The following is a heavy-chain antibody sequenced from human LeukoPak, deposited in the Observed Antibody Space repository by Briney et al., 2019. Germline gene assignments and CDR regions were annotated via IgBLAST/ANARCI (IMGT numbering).Heavy chain of an antibody. CDR1: GFTFSSYA. Sequence: GGSLRFSCAASGFTFSSYAMHWVRQAPGKGLEWVAVISYDGSNKYYADSVKGRFTISRDNSKNTLYLQMNSLRAEDTAVYYCASEEWFDAFDIWGQGTMVTVSS. CDR2: ISYDGSNK. V-gene: IGHV3-30-3*01. J-gene: IGHJ3*02. D-gene: IGHD3-3*01. CDR3: ASEEWFDAFDI.